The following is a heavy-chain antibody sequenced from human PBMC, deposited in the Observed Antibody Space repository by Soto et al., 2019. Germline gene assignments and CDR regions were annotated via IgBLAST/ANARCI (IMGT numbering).Heavy chain of an antibody. CDR2: IWYDGSNK. D-gene: IGHD6-19*01. CDR1: GFTFSSYG. CDR3: ARGGHSSGWNFDY. J-gene: IGHJ4*02. Sequence: QVQLVESGGGVVQPGRSLRLSCAASGFTFSSYGMHWVRQAPGKGLEWVAVIWYDGSNKYYVDSVKGRFTISRDNSKNTLYLQMNSLRAEDTAVYYCARGGHSSGWNFDYWGQGTLVTVSS. V-gene: IGHV3-33*01.